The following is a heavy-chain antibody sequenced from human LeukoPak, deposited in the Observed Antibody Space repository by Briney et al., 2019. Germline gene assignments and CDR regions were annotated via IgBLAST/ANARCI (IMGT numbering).Heavy chain of an antibody. CDR3: AKSRPGSSGFYFDY. D-gene: IGHD3-22*01. CDR1: GFTFSSYW. J-gene: IGHJ4*02. V-gene: IGHV3-74*01. Sequence: PGGSLRLSCAASGFTFSSYWMHWVRQGPGEGLVWVSRINSDGKSTSYADSVKGRFTISRDNAKDTLYLQMNSLRAEDTAVYFCAKSRPGSSGFYFDYWGQGTLVTVSS. CDR2: INSDGKST.